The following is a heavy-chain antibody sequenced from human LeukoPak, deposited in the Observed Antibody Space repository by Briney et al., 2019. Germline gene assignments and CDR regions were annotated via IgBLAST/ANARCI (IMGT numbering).Heavy chain of an antibody. CDR2: IYYTGST. V-gene: IGHV4-59*08. D-gene: IGHD3-22*01. CDR3: ARLGDYYDSSGYSVFPFDY. Sequence: SETLSLTCTVSGGSISSYYWSWIRQPPGKGLEWIGYIYYTGSTNYNPSLKSRVTISVDTSKNQFSLKLSSVTAADTAVYYCARLGDYYDSSGYSVFPFDYWGQGTLVTVSS. J-gene: IGHJ4*02. CDR1: GGSISSYY.